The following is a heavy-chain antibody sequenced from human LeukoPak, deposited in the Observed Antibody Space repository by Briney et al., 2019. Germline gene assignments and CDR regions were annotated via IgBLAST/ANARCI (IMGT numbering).Heavy chain of an antibody. CDR1: GFTSSSYW. V-gene: IGHV3-7*01. CDR2: IKQDGSEK. D-gene: IGHD6-6*01. CDR3: AREWQGYSSSRRASYYYMGV. J-gene: IGHJ6*03. Sequence: GGSLRLSCAASGFTSSSYWMSWVRQAPGKGLEWVANIKQDGSEKYYVDSVKGRFTISRDNAKNSLYLQMNSLRAEDTAVYYCAREWQGYSSSRRASYYYMGVWGKGTTVTVSS.